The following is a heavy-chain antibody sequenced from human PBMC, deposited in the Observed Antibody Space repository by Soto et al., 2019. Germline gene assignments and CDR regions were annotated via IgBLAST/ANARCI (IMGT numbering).Heavy chain of an antibody. J-gene: IGHJ4*02. D-gene: IGHD1-7*01. CDR1: GYTFTGYY. V-gene: IGHV1-2*02. CDR2: INPNSGGT. CDR3: ARFINCDYFFDY. Sequence: ASVKVSCKASGYTFTGYYMHWVRQAPGQGLEWMGWINPNSGGTNYAQKFQGRVTMTRDTSISTAYMELSRLRSDDTAVYYCARFINCDYFFDYWGQGTLVTVSS.